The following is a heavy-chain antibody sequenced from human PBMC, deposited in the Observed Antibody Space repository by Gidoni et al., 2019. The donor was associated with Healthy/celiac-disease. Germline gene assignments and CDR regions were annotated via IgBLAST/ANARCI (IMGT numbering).Heavy chain of an antibody. V-gene: IGHV5-51*01. CDR3: ARRFWAAAGTGFDY. CDR2: IYPGESDN. J-gene: IGHJ4*02. CDR1: GYSFTSYW. Sequence: DVQLVQSGAEVKKPGESLQISCTGSGYSFTSYWIGWVRQMPGKGLEWMGIIYPGESDNRYSPSCKGQVTISAEKSSSTAYLQWSSLKASETAMYYCARRFWAAAGTGFDYWGQGTLVTVSS. D-gene: IGHD6-13*01.